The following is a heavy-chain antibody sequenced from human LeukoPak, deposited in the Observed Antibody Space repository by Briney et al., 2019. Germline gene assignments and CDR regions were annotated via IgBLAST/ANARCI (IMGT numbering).Heavy chain of an antibody. CDR3: ATRYCSDTSCLFDY. CDR2: VSHSGSP. CDR1: GGSISNSGYY. V-gene: IGHV4-39*01. Sequence: SETLSLTCTVSGGSISNSGYYWGRIRQPPGKGLEWIGSVSHSGSPYSNPSLKSRVTISADTSKNQFSLKLSSVTAADAAVYFCATRYCSDTSCLFDYWGQGTLVTVSS. J-gene: IGHJ4*02. D-gene: IGHD2-2*01.